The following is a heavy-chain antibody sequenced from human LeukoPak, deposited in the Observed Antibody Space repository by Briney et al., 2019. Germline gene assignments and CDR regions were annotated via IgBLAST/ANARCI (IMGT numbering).Heavy chain of an antibody. J-gene: IGHJ4*02. Sequence: SETLSLTCTVSGYSISSGYYWGWIRQPPGKGLEWIGSIYHSGSTYYNPSLKSRVTISVDTSKNQFSLKLSSVTAADTAVYYCARQIWTYSSSWDFDYWGQGTLVTVSS. D-gene: IGHD6-13*01. CDR1: GYSISSGYY. CDR2: IYHSGST. V-gene: IGHV4-38-2*02. CDR3: ARQIWTYSSSWDFDY.